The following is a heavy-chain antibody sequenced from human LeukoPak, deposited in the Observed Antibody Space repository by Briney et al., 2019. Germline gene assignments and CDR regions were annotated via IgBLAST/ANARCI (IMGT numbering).Heavy chain of an antibody. D-gene: IGHD1-1*01. CDR3: AKGLRYNWNDAFLDY. V-gene: IGHV3-23*01. CDR1: GFTFSSYA. J-gene: IGHJ4*02. CDR2: ISGSGGST. Sequence: PGESLRLSCAASGFTFSSYAMSWVRQAPGKGLEWVSAISGSGGSTYYADSVKGRFTISRDNSKNTLYLQMNSLRAENTAVYYCAKGLRYNWNDAFLDYWGQGTLVTVSS.